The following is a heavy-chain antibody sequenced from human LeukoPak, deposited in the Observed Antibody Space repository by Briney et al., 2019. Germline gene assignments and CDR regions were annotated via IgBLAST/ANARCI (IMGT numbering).Heavy chain of an antibody. V-gene: IGHV3-9*01. CDR2: ISWNSGSI. D-gene: IGHD2-15*01. CDR1: GFTFDDYA. CDR3: ARDPPYCSGGSCSRTDEIDY. J-gene: IGHJ4*02. Sequence: PGGSLRLPCAASGFTFDDYAMHWVRQAPGKGLEWVSGISWNSGSIGYADSVKGRFTISRDNSKNTLYLQMNSLRAEDTAVYYCARDPPYCSGGSCSRTDEIDYWGQGTLVTVSS.